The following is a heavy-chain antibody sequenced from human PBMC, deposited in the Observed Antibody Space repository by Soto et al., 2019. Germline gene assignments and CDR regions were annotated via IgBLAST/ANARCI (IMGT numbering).Heavy chain of an antibody. D-gene: IGHD4-17*01. V-gene: IGHV1-8*01. J-gene: IGHJ4*02. Sequence: QVQLVQARAEVKKPGASVKVSCKASGYTFTSYDINWVRQATGQGLAWMGWMNPNSGNTGYAQKFQGRVTMTRNTSISTAYIELSSLRSEDTAVYYCARGRRYDYGDLSFDYWGQGTLVTVSS. CDR2: MNPNSGNT. CDR1: GYTFTSYD. CDR3: ARGRRYDYGDLSFDY.